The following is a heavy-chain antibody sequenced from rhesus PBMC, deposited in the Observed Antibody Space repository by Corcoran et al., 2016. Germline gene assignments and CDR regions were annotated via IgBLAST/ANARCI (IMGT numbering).Heavy chain of an antibody. Sequence: EVQLVQSGGGLEKPGGSLRLSCAASGFDFSNYWMNWVPQSPGKWLEWISSLTGAGDSTYYVDSVKGRFTISRDNSKNTVSLQMDSLNPEDTAVDYCVKDRVYGLDYWRQGVVVTVSS. V-gene: IGHV3S42*01. CDR1: GFDFSNYW. CDR2: LTGAGDST. CDR3: VKDRVYGLDY. J-gene: IGHJ6*01.